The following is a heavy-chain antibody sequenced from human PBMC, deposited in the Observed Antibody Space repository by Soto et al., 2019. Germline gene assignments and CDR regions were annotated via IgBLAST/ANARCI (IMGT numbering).Heavy chain of an antibody. CDR2: INHRGSL. CDR3: ATEVALRHAKNNDV. D-gene: IGHD1-1*01. Sequence: TLSLPCTVPCVSIPSGDQYWTWIRHRPGEGLDWFGDINHRGSLYYTPSLKSRVSMSVETAKNQFSLNLSTVTAAATSVYYCATEVALRHAKNNDVWGQGTXITFSS. J-gene: IGHJ3*01. CDR1: CVSIPSGDQY. V-gene: IGHV4-31*03.